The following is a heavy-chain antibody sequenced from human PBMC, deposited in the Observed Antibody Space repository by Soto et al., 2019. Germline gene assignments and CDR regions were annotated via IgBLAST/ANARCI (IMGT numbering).Heavy chain of an antibody. Sequence: QVQLVQSGAEVKKPGSSVKVSCKASGGTFSSYAISWVRQAPGQGLEWMGGIIPIFGTANYAQKFQGRVTITADEHTSTACMERSSLSSEDTAVYYSARAVMAAPYDYYGMDAWGQGTTVTVS. V-gene: IGHV1-69*12. CDR2: IIPIFGTA. J-gene: IGHJ6*02. CDR1: GGTFSSYA. CDR3: ARAVMAAPYDYYGMDA. D-gene: IGHD6-25*01.